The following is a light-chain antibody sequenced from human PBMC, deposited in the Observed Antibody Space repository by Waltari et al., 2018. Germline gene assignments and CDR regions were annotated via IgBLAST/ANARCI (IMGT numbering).Light chain of an antibody. CDR3: QHYVSLPAT. CDR1: QSVCRT. CDR2: GAF. V-gene: IGKV3-20*01. J-gene: IGKJ1*01. Sequence: IVLTQSPGTLSLSPGERATLSCRASQSVCRTLAWYQQKPGQAPRLLIYGAFSRATGIPDRFSGGGSGTDFSLGINILEPEDFAVYYCQHYVSLPATFGQGTKVEIK.